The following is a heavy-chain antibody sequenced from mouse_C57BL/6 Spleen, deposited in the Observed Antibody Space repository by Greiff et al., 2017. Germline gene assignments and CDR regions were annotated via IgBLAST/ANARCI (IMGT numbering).Heavy chain of an antibody. Sequence: EVQVVESGPELVKPGASVKIPCKASGYTFTDYNMDWVKQSHGKSLEWIGDINPNNGGTIYNQKFKGKATLTVDKSSSTAYMELRSLTSEDTAVYYCARRPNWDDGYFDVWGTGTTVTVSS. J-gene: IGHJ1*03. D-gene: IGHD4-1*01. V-gene: IGHV1-18*01. CDR1: GYTFTDYN. CDR2: INPNNGGT. CDR3: ARRPNWDDGYFDV.